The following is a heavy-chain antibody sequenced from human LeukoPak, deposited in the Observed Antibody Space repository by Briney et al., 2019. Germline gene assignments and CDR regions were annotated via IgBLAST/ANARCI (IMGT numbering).Heavy chain of an antibody. D-gene: IGHD6-19*01. J-gene: IGHJ4*02. V-gene: IGHV3-53*01. CDR3: ASPSSGSVY. Sequence: EGSLRLSCAASGFTVSSNYMSWVRQAPGKGLEWVSLIYSGGSTYYADSVKGRFTISRDNAKNSLYLQMNSLRAEDTAVYYCASPSSGSVYWGQGTLVTVSS. CDR1: GFTVSSNY. CDR2: IYSGGST.